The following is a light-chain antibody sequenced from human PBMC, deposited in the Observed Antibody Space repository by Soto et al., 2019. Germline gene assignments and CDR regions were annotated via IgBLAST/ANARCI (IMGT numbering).Light chain of an antibody. Sequence: EIVMTQSPGTLSVSPGERATLSCRASQSVGYDIAWYQQRPGQAPRLLIYGASTRATGIPARFSGSGSGTEFTLTISSLQPEDFAGYYCQQYNNWPPMYTFGQGTKLQIQ. CDR1: QSVGYD. J-gene: IGKJ2*01. V-gene: IGKV3-15*01. CDR3: QQYNNWPPMYT. CDR2: GAS.